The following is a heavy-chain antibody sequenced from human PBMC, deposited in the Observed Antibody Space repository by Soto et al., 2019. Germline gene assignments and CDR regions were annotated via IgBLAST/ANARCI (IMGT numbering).Heavy chain of an antibody. CDR2: IRPGDSNA. CDR3: ARLKATNETFYGLDV. V-gene: IGHV5-51*01. J-gene: IGHJ6*02. CDR1: GYIFTTYW. Sequence: GESLKISCKACGYIFTTYWIGWVRQRRGKVLEWMGLIRPGDSNARYSPSFQSPVTISVNKSINTAYLQWSSLKASDTAMYYCARLKATNETFYGLDVWGQGTAVTVSS.